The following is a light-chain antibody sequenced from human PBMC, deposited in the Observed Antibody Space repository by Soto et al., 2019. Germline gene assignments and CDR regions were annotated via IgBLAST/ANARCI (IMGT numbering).Light chain of an antibody. V-gene: IGKV1-33*01. Sequence: DVQMTQSPSSLSASVGDRVTITCQASQDIGISLNWYQQKPGRAPNLVIYDASILETGVPSRFSGSGLGTSFTFTITSLQPEDLATYYCQQFDNLPLTFGGGTKVEI. CDR1: QDIGIS. J-gene: IGKJ4*01. CDR2: DAS. CDR3: QQFDNLPLT.